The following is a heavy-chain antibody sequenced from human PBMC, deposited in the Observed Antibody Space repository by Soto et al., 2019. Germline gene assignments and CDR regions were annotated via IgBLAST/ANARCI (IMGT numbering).Heavy chain of an antibody. Sequence: GGSLRLSCAASGFTFSSYAMRWVRQAPGKGLEWVSSVTGGGETTFYADSVKGRFTISRDNSRNTLFLQMDSLRADDTALYYCAKGATSLYFDGWGQGTLVTVSS. CDR2: VTGGGETT. D-gene: IGHD1-1*01. V-gene: IGHV3-23*01. CDR1: GFTFSSYA. CDR3: AKGATSLYFDG. J-gene: IGHJ4*02.